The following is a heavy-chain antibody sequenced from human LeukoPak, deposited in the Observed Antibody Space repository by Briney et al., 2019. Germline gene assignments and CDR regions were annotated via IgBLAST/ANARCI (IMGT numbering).Heavy chain of an antibody. D-gene: IGHD4-17*01. CDR1: GFTXXXYA. CDR2: ISWNSDSI. Sequence: GFTXXXYAMHWVRQAPGKGLEWVSGISWNSDSIAYADSVKGRFTISRDNAKNSLYLQMNSLRPEDTALYYCAKDSVKDYGDYVFDYWGQGTLVTVSS. V-gene: IGHV3-9*01. J-gene: IGHJ4*02. CDR3: AKDSVKDYGDYVFDY.